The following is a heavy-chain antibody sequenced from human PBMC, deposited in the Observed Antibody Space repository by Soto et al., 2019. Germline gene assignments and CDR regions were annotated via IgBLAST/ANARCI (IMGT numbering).Heavy chain of an antibody. D-gene: IGHD3-22*01. CDR3: ARDNYYDSSGYFGYFDY. CDR1: GFTFSSYS. J-gene: IGHJ4*02. V-gene: IGHV3-48*02. Sequence: PGGSLRLSCAASGFTFSSYSTNWVRQAPGKGLEWVSYISSSSSTIYCADSVKGRFTISRDNAKNSLYLQMNSLRDEDTAAYYCARDNYYDSSGYFGYFDYWGQGTLVTVS. CDR2: ISSSSSTI.